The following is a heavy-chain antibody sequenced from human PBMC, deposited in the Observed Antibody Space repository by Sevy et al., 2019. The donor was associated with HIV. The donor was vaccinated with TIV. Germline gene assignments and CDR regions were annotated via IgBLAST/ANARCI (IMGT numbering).Heavy chain of an antibody. Sequence: GGSLRLSCAASGFTFDDYAMHWVRQGPGKGLEWVSGISWNSDNIGYADSVKGRFTVSRDNAKNSLHLQMNSLRVEDTALYYCVKDIAASGARNYFDYWGQRTLVTVSS. CDR1: GFTFDDYA. CDR3: VKDIAASGARNYFDY. J-gene: IGHJ4*02. CDR2: ISWNSDNI. V-gene: IGHV3-9*01. D-gene: IGHD6-13*01.